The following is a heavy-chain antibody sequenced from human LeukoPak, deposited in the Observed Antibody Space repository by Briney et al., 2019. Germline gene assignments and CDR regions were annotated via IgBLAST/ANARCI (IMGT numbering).Heavy chain of an antibody. D-gene: IGHD4-17*01. Sequence: SETLSLTCTVSGYSISSGYYWGWIRQPPGKGLEWIGSIYHSGSTYYNPSLKSRVTISVDTSKNQFSLKLSSVTAADTAVYYCARNGDLYYYYYMDVWGKGTTVTVSS. CDR2: IYHSGST. CDR1: GYSISSGYY. J-gene: IGHJ6*03. V-gene: IGHV4-38-2*02. CDR3: ARNGDLYYYYYMDV.